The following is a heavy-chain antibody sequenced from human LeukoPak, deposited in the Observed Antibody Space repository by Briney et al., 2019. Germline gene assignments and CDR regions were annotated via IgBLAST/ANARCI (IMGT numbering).Heavy chain of an antibody. Sequence: SVKVSCKASGGTLSTYGISWVRQAPGHGLEWMGGIVPFLGTVNYAQKFQGRVTITADEPTTTAYMELSSLRSEDTAVYYCARDFYFYDSSGYFDYWGQGTLVTVSS. V-gene: IGHV1-69*13. CDR2: IVPFLGTV. J-gene: IGHJ4*02. CDR1: GGTLSTYG. CDR3: ARDFYFYDSSGYFDY. D-gene: IGHD3-22*01.